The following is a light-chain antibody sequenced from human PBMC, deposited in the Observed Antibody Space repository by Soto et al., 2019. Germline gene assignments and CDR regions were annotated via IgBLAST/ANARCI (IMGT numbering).Light chain of an antibody. J-gene: IGKJ5*01. V-gene: IGKV1-39*01. CDR1: QSISIY. CDR2: GAS. CDR3: QQTYTTPEIT. Sequence: DIRMTQSPSSLYASVEDIVTITCRASQSISIYLNWYQLKPGKAPNLLMYGASYLKSGVPTRFSGSGSGTDFTLTISSLQPEDFAIYYCQQTYTTPEITFGQGTRLEIK.